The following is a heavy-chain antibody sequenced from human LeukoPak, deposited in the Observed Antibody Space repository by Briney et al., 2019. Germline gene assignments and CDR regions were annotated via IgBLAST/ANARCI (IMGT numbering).Heavy chain of an antibody. CDR2: INPSGGST. CDR1: GGTFSSYA. Sequence: ASVKVSCKASGGTFSSYAISWVRQAPGQGLEWMGIINPSGGSTSYAQKFQGRVTMTRDTSTSTVYMELSSLRSEDTAVYYCARAEQWLDYYFDYWGQGTLVTVSS. D-gene: IGHD6-19*01. V-gene: IGHV1-46*01. CDR3: ARAEQWLDYYFDY. J-gene: IGHJ4*02.